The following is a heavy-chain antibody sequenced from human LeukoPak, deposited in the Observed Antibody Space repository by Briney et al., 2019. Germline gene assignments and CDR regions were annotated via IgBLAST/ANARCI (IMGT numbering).Heavy chain of an antibody. D-gene: IGHD3-16*01. V-gene: IGHV3-23*01. CDR1: GFTFSSYA. CDR3: AKREGYGSIDY. CDR2: ITGSGVST. Sequence: PGGSLRLSCAASGFTFSSYAMGWVRQAPGKGLEGVSGITGSGVSTYYADSVKGRFTISRDNSKNTLYLEMNSLRAEETAVYYCAKREGYGSIDYWGQGTLVTVSP. J-gene: IGHJ4*02.